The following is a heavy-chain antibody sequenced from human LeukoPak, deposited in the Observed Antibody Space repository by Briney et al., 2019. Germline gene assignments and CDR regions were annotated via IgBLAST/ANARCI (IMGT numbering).Heavy chain of an antibody. CDR3: AKGPSSLYSSGWLLY. CDR1: GFTFSSYG. D-gene: IGHD6-19*01. J-gene: IGHJ4*02. Sequence: PGGSLRLSCAASGFTFSSYGMHWVRQAPGKGLEWVAVISYDGSNKYYADSVKGRFTISRDNSKNTLYLQMNSLRAEDTAVYYCAKGPSSLYSSGWLLYWGQGTLVTVSS. CDR2: ISYDGSNK. V-gene: IGHV3-30*18.